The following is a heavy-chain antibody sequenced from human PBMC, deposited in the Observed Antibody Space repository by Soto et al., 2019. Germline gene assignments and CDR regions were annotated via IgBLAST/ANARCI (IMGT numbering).Heavy chain of an antibody. CDR1: GFTFNSHS. D-gene: IGHD1-7*01. Sequence: PGRSLKLSCSASGFTFNSHSMHWVRQAPGKGLEYVSSISSQGGSIYYADSVKGRFIISRDNSKNTLYLQISGLRVDDTAVYYFVKGETGTTDYLSERGQRTPVTVCS. V-gene: IGHV3-64D*06. CDR2: ISSQGGSI. J-gene: IGHJ1*01. CDR3: VKGETGTTDYLSE.